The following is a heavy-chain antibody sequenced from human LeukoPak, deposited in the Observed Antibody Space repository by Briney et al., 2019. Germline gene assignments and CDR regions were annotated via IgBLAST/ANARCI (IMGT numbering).Heavy chain of an antibody. Sequence: ASVKVSCKASGYTFTSYGISWVRQAPGQGLEWMGWISAYNGNKKYAQKLQGRVTITTDTSTSTDYMELRSLRSDGTAVDYCARYAEGNWGSYYMYHWFDPWGRGTRVTVSS. CDR3: ARYAEGNWGSYYMYHWFDP. V-gene: IGHV1-18*04. CDR2: ISAYNGNK. CDR1: GYTFTSYG. D-gene: IGHD3-16*01. J-gene: IGHJ5*02.